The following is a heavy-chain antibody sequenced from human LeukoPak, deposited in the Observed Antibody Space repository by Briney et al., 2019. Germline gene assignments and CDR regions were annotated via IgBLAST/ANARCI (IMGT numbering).Heavy chain of an antibody. V-gene: IGHV3-73*01. CDR2: IRSKANSYAT. CDR1: GFTFSGSA. J-gene: IGHJ6*03. CDR3: TRHGDLGDIVVVPAAHALNYYYYYMDV. Sequence: GGSLRLSCAASGFTFSGSAMHWVRQASGKGLEWVGRIRSKANSYATAYAASVKGRFTISRDDSKNTAYLQMNSLKTEDTAVYYCTRHGDLGDIVVVPAAHALNYYYYYMDVWGKGTTVTISS. D-gene: IGHD2-2*01.